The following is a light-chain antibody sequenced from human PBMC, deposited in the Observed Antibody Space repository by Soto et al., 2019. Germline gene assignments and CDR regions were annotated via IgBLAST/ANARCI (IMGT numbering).Light chain of an antibody. CDR2: DAS. CDR3: QQYNNYPYN. V-gene: IGKV1-5*01. CDR1: QTVTYW. Sequence: DIQMTQSPPTLSASVGDRVTITCRASQTVTYWLAWYQQKPGKAPKLLIYDASSLEGGVPSRFSGGGSGTEFTLIISSLQPDDFATYYCQQYNNYPYNFGQGTKLEIK. J-gene: IGKJ2*01.